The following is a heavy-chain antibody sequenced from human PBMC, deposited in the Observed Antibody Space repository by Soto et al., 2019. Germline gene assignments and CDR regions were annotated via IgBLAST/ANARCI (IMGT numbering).Heavy chain of an antibody. CDR1: GYTFANYA. CDR3: ARDLSGRGLTNGHFGVDV. J-gene: IGHJ6*02. V-gene: IGHV1-3*01. CDR2: INAGNGNT. Sequence: QVRLVQSGTEVKKPGASVMVSCKATGYTFANYAIHWVRQAPGQAFEGMGWINAGNGNTRNSQSFQGRVTFTRDTSATTAHMEVGSLRSEDTAVYYCARDLSGRGLTNGHFGVDVWGQGTTVIVSS. D-gene: IGHD4-17*01.